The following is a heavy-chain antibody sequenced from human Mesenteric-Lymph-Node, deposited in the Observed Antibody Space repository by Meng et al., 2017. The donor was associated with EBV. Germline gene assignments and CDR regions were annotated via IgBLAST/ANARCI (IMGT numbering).Heavy chain of an antibody. J-gene: IGHJ4*02. CDR3: ASGLLHTSMPY. V-gene: IGHV4-30-4*01. CDR1: TGAMNNDASY. CDR2: IYSSGIT. D-gene: IGHD2/OR15-2a*01. Sequence: HVPLEESGPGLLKPSQPLSLTCTVSTGAMNNDASYWTCVRQSPEKSLEWIGYIYSSGITYYNPSLKSRVSISTDTSINQFSLKLTSVTAADTAVYYCASGLLHTSMPYWGQGILVTVSS.